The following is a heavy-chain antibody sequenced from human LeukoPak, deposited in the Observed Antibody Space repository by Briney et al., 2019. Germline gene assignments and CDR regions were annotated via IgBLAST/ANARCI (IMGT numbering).Heavy chain of an antibody. CDR1: GFTFSSYS. CDR2: ISSSSSTI. Sequence: PGGSLRLSCAASGFTFSSYSMNWVRQAPGKGLEWVSYISSSSSTIYYADSVKGRFTISRDNAKNSLYLQMNSLRAEDTAVYYCAKDRRMGGIAARPFDYWGQGTLVTVSS. CDR3: AKDRRMGGIAARPFDY. J-gene: IGHJ4*02. D-gene: IGHD6-6*01. V-gene: IGHV3-48*04.